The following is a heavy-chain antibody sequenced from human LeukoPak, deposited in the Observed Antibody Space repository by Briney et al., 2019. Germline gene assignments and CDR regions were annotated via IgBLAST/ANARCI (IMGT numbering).Heavy chain of an antibody. CDR1: AFIFSGHW. V-gene: IGHV3-7*03. CDR2: IKEDGSER. CDR3: ARDSDTDMARKLDY. J-gene: IGHJ4*02. Sequence: GGSLRLSCEGSAFIFSGHWMNWVRQTPGKGLEWVASIKEDGSERQYVDSVKGRFSISRDNTKGSLFLQLNSLRAEDTAVYYCARDSDTDMARKLDYWGQGTLVIVSS. D-gene: IGHD5-18*01.